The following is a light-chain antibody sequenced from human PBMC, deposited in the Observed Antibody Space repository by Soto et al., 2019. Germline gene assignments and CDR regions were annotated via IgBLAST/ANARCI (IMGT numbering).Light chain of an antibody. J-gene: IGKJ1*01. CDR1: QGISSY. CDR3: QQYNNWPPE. Sequence: MTQSPSLLSASTGDRVTISCRMSQGISSYLAWYQQKPGQAPRLLIYDASNRATGIPARFSGSGSVTEFTLTISSLQSEDFAVYYCQQYNNWPPEFGQGTKVDIK. V-gene: IGKV3D-15*01. CDR2: DAS.